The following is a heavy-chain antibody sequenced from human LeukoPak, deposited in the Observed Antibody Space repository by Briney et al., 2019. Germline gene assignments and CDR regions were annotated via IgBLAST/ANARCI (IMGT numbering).Heavy chain of an antibody. CDR1: GFTFSSYG. D-gene: IGHD3-3*01. CDR2: IRCDGSNK. J-gene: IGHJ4*02. Sequence: PGGSLRLSCAASGFTFSSYGMHWVRQAPGKGLEWVAFIRCDGSNKYYADSVKGRFTISRDNSKNTLYLQMNSLRAEDTAVYYCARDRGDFWSGYTYYFDYWGQGTLVTVSS. V-gene: IGHV3-30*02. CDR3: ARDRGDFWSGYTYYFDY.